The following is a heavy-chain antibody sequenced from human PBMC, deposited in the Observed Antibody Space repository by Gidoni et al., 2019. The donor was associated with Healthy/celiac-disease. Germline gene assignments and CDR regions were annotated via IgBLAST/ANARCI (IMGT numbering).Heavy chain of an antibody. D-gene: IGHD3-10*01. V-gene: IGHV4-39*01. CDR3: ARQFTMVRGSYMDV. Sequence: QLHLQESGPGLVKPSETLSLTCTVSVCSISRSSYYWGWIRQPPGKGLEWIGSIYYSGSTYYNQSLKSRVTISVETDKNQFSRKLSSVTAADTAVYYCARQFTMVRGSYMDVWGKGTTVTVSS. J-gene: IGHJ6*04. CDR2: IYYSGST. CDR1: VCSISRSSYY.